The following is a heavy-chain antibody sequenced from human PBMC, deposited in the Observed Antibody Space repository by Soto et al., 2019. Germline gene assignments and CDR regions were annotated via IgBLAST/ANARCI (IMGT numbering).Heavy chain of an antibody. Sequence: PGGSLRLSCAASGFTFSSYGMHWFRQAPGKGLEWVAVISYDGSNKYYADSVKGRFTISRDNSKNTLYLQMNSLRAEDTAVYYCAKYDGYCSGGSCYDPWFDPWGQGTLVTVSS. CDR3: AKYDGYCSGGSCYDPWFDP. CDR1: GFTFSSYG. D-gene: IGHD2-15*01. CDR2: ISYDGSNK. V-gene: IGHV3-30*18. J-gene: IGHJ5*02.